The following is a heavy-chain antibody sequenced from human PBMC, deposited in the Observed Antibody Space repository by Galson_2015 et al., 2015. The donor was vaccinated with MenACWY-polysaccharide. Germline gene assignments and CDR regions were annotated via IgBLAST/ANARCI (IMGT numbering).Heavy chain of an antibody. CDR2: ISAYNGNT. CDR1: GYTFTSYG. V-gene: IGHV1-18*01. J-gene: IGHJ4*02. Sequence: SVKVSCKASGYTFTSYGISCVRQAPGQGLEWMGWISAYNGNTNYAQKLQGRVTMTTDTSTSTAYMELRSLRSDDTAVYYCARVRSSGWAPDYWGQGTLVTVSS. CDR3: ARVRSSGWAPDY. D-gene: IGHD6-19*01.